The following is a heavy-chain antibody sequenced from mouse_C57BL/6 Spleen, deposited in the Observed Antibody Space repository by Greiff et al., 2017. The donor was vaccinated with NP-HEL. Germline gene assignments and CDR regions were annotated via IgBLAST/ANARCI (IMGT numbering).Heavy chain of an antibody. D-gene: IGHD6-1*01. V-gene: IGHV5-16*01. Sequence: EVTLVESEGGLVQPGSSMKLSCTASGFTFSDYYMAWVRQVPEKGLEWVANINYDGSSTYYLDSLKSRFIISRDNAKNILYLQMSSLKSEDTATYYCARDSTSLDYWGQGTTLTVSS. CDR1: GFTFSDYY. CDR3: ARDSTSLDY. CDR2: INYDGSST. J-gene: IGHJ2*01.